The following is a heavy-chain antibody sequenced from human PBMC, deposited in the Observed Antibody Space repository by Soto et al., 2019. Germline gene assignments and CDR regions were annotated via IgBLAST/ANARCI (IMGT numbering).Heavy chain of an antibody. CDR2: IYYSGNT. CDR3: ATTGDPNWFDP. D-gene: IGHD7-27*01. V-gene: IGHV4-30-4*01. Sequence: QVQLQESGPGLVKPSQTLSLTCTVSGGLISSGDYYWSWIRQTPGKGLEWIAYIYYSGNTNYNPSLNSRATISVDTSKNQFSLKLTSVTAADTAVYYCATTGDPNWFDPWGQGTLVTVSS. CDR1: GGLISSGDYY. J-gene: IGHJ5*02.